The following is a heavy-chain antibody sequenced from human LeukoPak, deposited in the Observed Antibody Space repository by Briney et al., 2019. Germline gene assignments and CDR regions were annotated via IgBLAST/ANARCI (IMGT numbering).Heavy chain of an antibody. CDR2: IRYDGSNE. V-gene: IGHV3-30*02. J-gene: IGHJ4*02. CDR3: AKGQYFWSGFDY. D-gene: IGHD3-3*01. CDR1: GFTFSSYG. Sequence: GRSLRLSCAASGFTFSSYGMHWVRQTPGKGLEWVAFIRYDGSNEYYGDSVKGRFTISRDNSENTLFLQMNSLRAEDTAVYYCAKGQYFWSGFDYWGQGTLVTVSS.